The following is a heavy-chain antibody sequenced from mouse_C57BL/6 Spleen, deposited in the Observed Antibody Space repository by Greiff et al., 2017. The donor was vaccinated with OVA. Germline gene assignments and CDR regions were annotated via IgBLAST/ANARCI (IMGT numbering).Heavy chain of an antibody. Sequence: ESGPGLVKPSQSLSLTCSVTGYSITSGYSWNWIRQFPGNKLEWMGYISYDGSNNYNPSLKNRISITRDTSKNQFFLKLNSVTTEDTATYYCARSPYDYDPGRFAYWGQGTLVTVSA. CDR3: ARSPYDYDPGRFAY. CDR1: GYSITSGYS. J-gene: IGHJ3*01. CDR2: ISYDGSN. V-gene: IGHV3-6*01. D-gene: IGHD2-4*01.